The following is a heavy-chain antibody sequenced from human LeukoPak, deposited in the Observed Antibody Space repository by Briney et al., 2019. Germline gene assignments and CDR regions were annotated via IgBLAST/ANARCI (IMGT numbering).Heavy chain of an antibody. CDR2: ISPNSGGT. V-gene: IGHV1-2*02. CDR1: GYTLSDYQ. Sequence: ASVTVSLMSSGYTLSDYQLNWVRQAPGQGLEWMGWISPNSGGTHYAQKFQGRVTMTRDTSINTVYMELRRLRSDDTAVYYCARERSPEDYMDVWGKGTTVTVSS. J-gene: IGHJ6*03. CDR3: ARERSPEDYMDV.